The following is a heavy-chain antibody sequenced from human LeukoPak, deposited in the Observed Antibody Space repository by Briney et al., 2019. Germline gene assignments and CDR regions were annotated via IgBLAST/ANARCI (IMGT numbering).Heavy chain of an antibody. Sequence: PGGSLRLSCAASGFTFSSYAMSWVRQAPGKGLEWVSAISGSGGSTYYADSVKGRFTISRDNAKNSLDLQMNSLRDEDTAVYYCARDISTPGNYDFWTPSGYWGQGTLVTVSS. D-gene: IGHD3-3*01. CDR3: ARDISTPGNYDFWTPSGY. CDR1: GFTFSSYA. CDR2: ISGSGGST. V-gene: IGHV3-23*01. J-gene: IGHJ4*02.